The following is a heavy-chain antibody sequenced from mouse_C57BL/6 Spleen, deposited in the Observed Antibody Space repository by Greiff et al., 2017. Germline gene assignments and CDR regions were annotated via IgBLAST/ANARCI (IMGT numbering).Heavy chain of an antibody. CDR2: INPNNGGT. V-gene: IGHV1-18*01. J-gene: IGHJ1*03. CDR3: ARGGVYYYGSSPWYFDV. D-gene: IGHD1-1*01. CDR1: GYAFTDYN. Sequence: EVQLQQSGPELVKPGASVKIPCKASGYAFTDYNMDWVKQSHGKSLEWIGDINPNNGGTIYNQKFKGKATLTVDKSSSTAYMELRSLTSEDTAVYYCARGGVYYYGSSPWYFDVWGTGTTVTVSS.